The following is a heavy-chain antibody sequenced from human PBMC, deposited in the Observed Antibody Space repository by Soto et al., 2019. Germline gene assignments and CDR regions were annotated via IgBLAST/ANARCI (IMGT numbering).Heavy chain of an antibody. CDR2: IYWDDDK. J-gene: IGHJ4*02. D-gene: IGHD6-6*01. V-gene: IGHV2-5*02. CDR3: ARSKYSISSFDY. Sequence: SGPTPVNPTQTLTLTCTFSGFSLSTDDVGVGWIRQPPGKALDWLAVIYWDDDKRYSPSLKSRLTITKDTSKNQVLLTMTNMDPVDTAAYFCARSKYSISSFDYWGQGALVTVSS. CDR1: GFSLSTDDVG.